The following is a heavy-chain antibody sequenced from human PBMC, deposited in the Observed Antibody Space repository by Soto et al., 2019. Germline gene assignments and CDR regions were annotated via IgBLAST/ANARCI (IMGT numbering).Heavy chain of an antibody. J-gene: IGHJ3*02. V-gene: IGHV4-30-4*01. D-gene: IGHD3-22*01. CDR3: ARTTYYYDSYAFDI. CDR1: GCSISSGDYY. CDR2: IYYSGST. Sequence: SETLSLTCTFSGCSISSGDYYLSWIRQPPGKGLEWIGYIYYSGSTYYNPSLKSRVTISVDTSKNQFSLKLSPVTAADTAVYYCARTTYYYDSYAFDIWGQGTMVTVSS.